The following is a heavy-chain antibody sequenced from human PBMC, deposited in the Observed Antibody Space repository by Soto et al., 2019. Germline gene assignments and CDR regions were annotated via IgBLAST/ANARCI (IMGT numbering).Heavy chain of an antibody. J-gene: IGHJ4*02. CDR2: ISGSGGST. V-gene: IGHV3-23*01. CDR1: GFTFSSYA. D-gene: IGHD3-3*01. CDR3: AKDRRGRFLEWLYIDY. Sequence: GGSLRLSCAASGFTFSSYAMSWVRQAPGKGLEWVSAISGSGGSTYYADSVKGRFTISRDNSKNTLYLQMNSLRAEDTAVYYCAKDRRGRFLEWLYIDYWGQGTLVTVSS.